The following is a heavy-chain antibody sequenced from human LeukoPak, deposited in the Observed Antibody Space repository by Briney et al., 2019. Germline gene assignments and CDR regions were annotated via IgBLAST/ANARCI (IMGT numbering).Heavy chain of an antibody. J-gene: IGHJ4*02. CDR2: ISSSDNTI. V-gene: IGHV3-48*02. CDR1: GFAFSDYS. CDR3: ARVHRGYSYGRLDY. D-gene: IGHD5-18*01. Sequence: PGGSLRLSCAASGFAFSDYSMNWVRQAPGKALECFLYISSSDNTIHYVDSVKGRFTISRDNAKNSLYLEMNSLRDEDTAVYYCARVHRGYSYGRLDYWGQGTLVTVSS.